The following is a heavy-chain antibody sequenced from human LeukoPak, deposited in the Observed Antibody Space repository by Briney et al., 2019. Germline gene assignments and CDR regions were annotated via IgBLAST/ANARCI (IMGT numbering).Heavy chain of an antibody. CDR2: MNPNSGNT. V-gene: IGHV1-8*01. CDR3: AYCSSTSCYVGDCYYYGMDV. D-gene: IGHD2-2*01. Sequence: ASVKVSCKASGYTFTSYDINWVRQATGQGLEWMGWMNPNSGNTGYAQKFQGRVTMTRNTSISTAYMELSSLRSEDTAVYYCAYCSSTSCYVGDCYYYGMDVWGQGTTVTVSS. CDR1: GYTFTSYD. J-gene: IGHJ6*02.